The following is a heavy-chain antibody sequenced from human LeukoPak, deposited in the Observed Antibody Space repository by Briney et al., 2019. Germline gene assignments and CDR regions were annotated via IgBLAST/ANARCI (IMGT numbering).Heavy chain of an antibody. Sequence: SVKVSCKASGGTFSSYAISWVRQAPGQGLGWMGGIIPIFGTANYAQKFQGRVTITADESTSTAYMELSSLRSEDTAVYYCARDRIGSRDWFDPWGQGTLVTVSS. V-gene: IGHV1-69*13. CDR3: ARDRIGSRDWFDP. CDR1: GGTFSSYA. CDR2: IIPIFGTA. J-gene: IGHJ5*02. D-gene: IGHD2-15*01.